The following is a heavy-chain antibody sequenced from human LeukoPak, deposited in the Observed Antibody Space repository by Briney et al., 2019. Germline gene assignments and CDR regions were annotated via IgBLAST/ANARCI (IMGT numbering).Heavy chain of an antibody. J-gene: IGHJ4*02. CDR2: IRYDGSNK. CDR3: AKDFCNGGSCYSLNY. Sequence: PGGSLRLSCAASGFTFSSYGMHWVRQAPGKGLEWVAFIRYDGSNKYYADSVKGRFTISRDNSKNTLYLQMNSLRAEDTAVYYCAKDFCNGGSCYSLNYWGQGTLVTVSS. V-gene: IGHV3-30*02. CDR1: GFTFSSYG. D-gene: IGHD2-15*01.